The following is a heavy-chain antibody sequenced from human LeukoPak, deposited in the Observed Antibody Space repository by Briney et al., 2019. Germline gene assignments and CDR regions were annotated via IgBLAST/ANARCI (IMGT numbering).Heavy chain of an antibody. Sequence: GGSLRLSCAASGFIFSSFWMSWVRQTPGKGLEWVANIKQDGSEKYYVDSVKGRFTISRDNAKNSLYLQMNSLRAEDTAVYYCVRDYGGIGIDYWGQGTLVTVSS. J-gene: IGHJ4*02. CDR3: VRDYGGIGIDY. CDR1: GFIFSSFW. CDR2: IKQDGSEK. D-gene: IGHD4-23*01. V-gene: IGHV3-7*01.